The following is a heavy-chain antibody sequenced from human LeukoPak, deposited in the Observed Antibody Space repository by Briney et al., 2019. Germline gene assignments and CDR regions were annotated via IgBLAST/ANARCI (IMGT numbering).Heavy chain of an antibody. CDR2: IYYSGSA. J-gene: IGHJ5*02. CDR1: GGSISSYY. Sequence: SETLSLTCTVSGGSISSYYWSWIRQPPGKGLEWIGYIYYSGSASYNPSLKSRATISVDTSKNQFSLKLSSVTAADTAVYYCARGCGSTSCYARPFDPWGQGTLVTVSS. V-gene: IGHV4-59*12. CDR3: ARGCGSTSCYARPFDP. D-gene: IGHD2-2*01.